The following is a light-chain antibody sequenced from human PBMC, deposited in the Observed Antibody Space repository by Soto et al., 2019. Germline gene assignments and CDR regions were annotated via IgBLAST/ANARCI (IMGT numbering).Light chain of an antibody. CDR1: QSVLYSSNNKNY. CDR2: WAS. CDR3: QQYYSTPLT. Sequence: IVMTQSPDSLAVSLGERATINCKSSQSVLYSSNNKNYLAWYQQKPGQPPRLLIYWASTRESGVPNRFSGSGSGSDFTLTISSQQAEDVAVYYCQQYYSTPLTFGGGTKVELK. J-gene: IGKJ4*01. V-gene: IGKV4-1*01.